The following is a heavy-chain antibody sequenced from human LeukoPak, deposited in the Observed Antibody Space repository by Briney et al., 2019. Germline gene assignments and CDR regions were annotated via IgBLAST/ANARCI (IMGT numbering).Heavy chain of an antibody. CDR3: ARFGLGKHIEVAGIPFDI. Sequence: GAPVKVSCKASGYSFTSNVISWVRQAPGQGLEWMGWISAYNGNTNYAQKLQGRVTMTTDTSTSTAYMELRSLRSDATAVYYCARFGLGKHIEVAGIPFDIWGQGTMVTVSS. CDR1: GYSFTSNV. CDR2: ISAYNGNT. D-gene: IGHD6-19*01. J-gene: IGHJ3*02. V-gene: IGHV1-18*01.